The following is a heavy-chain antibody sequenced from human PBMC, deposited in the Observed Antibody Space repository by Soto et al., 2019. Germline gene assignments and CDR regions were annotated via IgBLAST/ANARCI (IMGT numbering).Heavy chain of an antibody. J-gene: IGHJ4*02. D-gene: IGHD3-22*01. CDR1: GVKSGGYG. V-gene: IGHV3-30*18. CDR3: AKDEYYYDSSGNRIWEGYSDY. Sequence: RVSCAAAGVKSGGYGMHRVSQKTGKGLEWVGVISYDGSNKYYADSVKGRFTISRDNSKNTLYLQMNSLRAEDTAVYYCAKDEYYYDSSGNRIWEGYSDYWGQGTLVTVSS. CDR2: ISYDGSNK.